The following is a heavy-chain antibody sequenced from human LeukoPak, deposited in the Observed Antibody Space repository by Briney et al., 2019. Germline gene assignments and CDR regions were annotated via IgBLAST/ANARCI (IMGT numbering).Heavy chain of an antibody. CDR2: IYYSGST. J-gene: IGHJ1*01. D-gene: IGHD6-13*01. CDR3: ARSITSSWYGDFQH. Sequence: SDTLSLTCTVSGGSMSGYFWSWIRQPPGKRPEWIGYIYYSGSTNYNPSLKSRVTISVDTSKNQFSLKLSSVTAADTAVYYCARSITSSWYGDFQHWGQGTLVTVSP. CDR1: GGSMSGYF. V-gene: IGHV4-59*07.